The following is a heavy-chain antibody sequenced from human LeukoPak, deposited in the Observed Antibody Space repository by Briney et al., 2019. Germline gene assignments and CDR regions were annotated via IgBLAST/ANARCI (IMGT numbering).Heavy chain of an antibody. J-gene: IGHJ6*02. CDR3: ARDSPLEYCSGGSCSTVHYGMDV. Sequence: APVKVSCKASGYTFTTYYMHWVRQAPGQGLEWRGIINPIGVITSYAQKFQGRVTMTRDTSTSTAYMELSSLRSEDTAVYYCARDSPLEYCSGGSCSTVHYGMDVWGQGTTVTVSS. D-gene: IGHD2-15*01. CDR1: GYTFTTYY. V-gene: IGHV1-46*01. CDR2: INPIGVIT.